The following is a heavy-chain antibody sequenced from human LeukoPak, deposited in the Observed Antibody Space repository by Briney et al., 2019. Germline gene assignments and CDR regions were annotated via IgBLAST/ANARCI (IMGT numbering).Heavy chain of an antibody. D-gene: IGHD3-10*01. CDR2: IRGGGDAT. J-gene: IGHJ4*02. V-gene: IGHV3-23*01. CDR1: DFTFSTYA. Sequence: PWGSLRLSCAASDFTFSTYAMSWVRQAPGKGLEWVSTIRGGGDATYYADSVKGRFTISRDNSKNTLFLQMNSLRAEDTAVYYCARDGYGSGIDWGQGTLVTVSS. CDR3: ARDGYGSGID.